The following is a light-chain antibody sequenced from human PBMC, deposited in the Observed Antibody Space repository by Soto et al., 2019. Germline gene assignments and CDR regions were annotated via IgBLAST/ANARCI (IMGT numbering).Light chain of an antibody. J-gene: IGKJ5*01. CDR2: DAT. CDR1: QSISSY. CDR3: HQYDSLPPT. Sequence: DIQMTQSPSSLSASVGEIVTITCRASQSISSYLNWYQQKPGKAPKLLIFDATNLETGVPSRFSGSGSRTHYPLTISSLQPEDFATYYCHQYDSLPPTFGQGTRLEI. V-gene: IGKV1-33*01.